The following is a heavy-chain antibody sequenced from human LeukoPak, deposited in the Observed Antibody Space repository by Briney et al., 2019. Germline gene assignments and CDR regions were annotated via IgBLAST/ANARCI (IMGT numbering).Heavy chain of an antibody. CDR2: ISYDGSNK. CDR3: ARNYYDSSGYYYGDAFDI. Sequence: GGSLRLSCAASGFTFSSYAMHWVRQAPGKGLEWVAVISYDGSNKYYADSVKGRFTISRDNSKNTLYLQMNSLRAEDTAVYYCARNYYDSSGYYYGDAFDIWGQGIMVTVSS. CDR1: GFTFSSYA. J-gene: IGHJ3*02. V-gene: IGHV3-30-3*01. D-gene: IGHD3-22*01.